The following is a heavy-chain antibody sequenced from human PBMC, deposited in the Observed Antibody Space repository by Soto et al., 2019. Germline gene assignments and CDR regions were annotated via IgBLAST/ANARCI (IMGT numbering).Heavy chain of an antibody. CDR1: GYSISSGYY. Sequence: SETLSLTCAVSGYSISSGYYWGWIRQPPGKGLEWIGSIYHSGSTYYNPSLKSRVTISVDTSKNQFSLKLSSVTAADTAVYYCARAYCSGGSCFRWYLGQGTLVTVSS. CDR3: ARAYCSGGSCFRWY. D-gene: IGHD2-15*01. V-gene: IGHV4-38-2*01. J-gene: IGHJ4*02. CDR2: IYHSGST.